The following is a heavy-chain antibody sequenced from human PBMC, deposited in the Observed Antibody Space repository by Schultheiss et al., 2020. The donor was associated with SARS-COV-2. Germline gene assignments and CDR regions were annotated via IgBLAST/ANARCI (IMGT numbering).Heavy chain of an antibody. D-gene: IGHD1-26*01. CDR2: IKSKTDGGTT. CDR3: TTDLRLATAHNDY. CDR1: GFTFSNAW. Sequence: GGSLRLSCAASGFTFSNAWMSWVRQAPGKGLEWVGRIKSKTDGGTTDYAAPVKGRFTISRDDSKNTLYLQMNSLKTEDTAVYYCTTDLRLATAHNDYWGQGTLVTVSS. V-gene: IGHV3-15*01. J-gene: IGHJ4*02.